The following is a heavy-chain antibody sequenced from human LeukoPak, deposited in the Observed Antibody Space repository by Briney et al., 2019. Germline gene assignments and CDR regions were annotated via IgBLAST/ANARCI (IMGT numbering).Heavy chain of an antibody. J-gene: IGHJ4*02. CDR3: ARDRDYGDYNTQDLFVY. D-gene: IGHD4-17*01. V-gene: IGHV1-18*01. CDR2: ISAYNDNT. Sequence: EASVKASCKASGYTFTNYDITWVRQAPGQGLEWMGWISAYNDNTNYAQRLQGRVTMTTDTSTSTAYMELRSLRSDDTAVYYCARDRDYGDYNTQDLFVYWGQGTLVTVSS. CDR1: GYTFTNYD.